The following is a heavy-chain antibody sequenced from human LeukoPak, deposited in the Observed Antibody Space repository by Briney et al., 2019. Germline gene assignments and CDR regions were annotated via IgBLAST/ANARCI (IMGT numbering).Heavy chain of an antibody. CDR2: IDPSDSET. V-gene: IGHV5-51*01. CDR3: ARQTAMGRSGDY. CDR1: GYSFTSYW. Sequence: GESLKISCKASGYSFTSYWTAWVRQMPGKGLEWMGIIDPSDSETRYTPSFQGQVTISVDKSLTTADLQWNSLKASDTAMYYCARQTAMGRSGDYWGQGTLVTVSS. J-gene: IGHJ4*02. D-gene: IGHD5-18*01.